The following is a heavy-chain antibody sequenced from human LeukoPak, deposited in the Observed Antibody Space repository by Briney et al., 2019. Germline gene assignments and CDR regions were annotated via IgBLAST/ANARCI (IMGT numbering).Heavy chain of an antibody. CDR3: AREGETDNWFYP. V-gene: IGHV3-21*01. CDR1: GFTFSSYS. CDR2: ISSSSSYI. D-gene: IGHD3-16*01. Sequence: GGSLRLSCAASGFTFSSYSMNWVRQAPGKGLEWVSSISSSSSYIYYADSVKGRFTISRDNAKNSLYLQMNSLRAEDTAVYYCAREGETDNWFYPWGQGTLVTVSS. J-gene: IGHJ5*02.